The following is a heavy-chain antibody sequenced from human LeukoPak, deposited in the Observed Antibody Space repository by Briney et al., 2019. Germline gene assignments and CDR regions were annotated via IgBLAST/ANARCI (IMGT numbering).Heavy chain of an antibody. Sequence: GGSLRLSCAASGFTFSSYAKHWVRQAPGKGLEWVAVISYDGSNVADSVKGRFTISRDNSKNTLYLQMNSLRAEDTAVYYCARAPPQYCSGDTCYNFWYFDLWGRGTLVTVSS. D-gene: IGHD2-15*01. CDR1: GFTFSSYA. V-gene: IGHV3-30-3*01. J-gene: IGHJ2*01. CDR3: ARAPPQYCSGDTCYNFWYFDL. CDR2: ISYDGSN.